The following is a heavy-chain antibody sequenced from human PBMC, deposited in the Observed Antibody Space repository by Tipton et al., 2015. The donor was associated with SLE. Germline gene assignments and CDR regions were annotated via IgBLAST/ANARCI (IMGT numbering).Heavy chain of an antibody. CDR2: INHSGST. CDR1: GGSFSGYY. D-gene: IGHD3-10*01. V-gene: IGHV4-34*01. CDR3: ARRTTMVQGVINYYYGMDV. J-gene: IGHJ6*02. Sequence: GLVKPSETLSLTCAVYGGSFSGYYWSWIRQPPGKGLEWIGEINHSGSTNYNPSLKSRVTISVDTSKNQFSLKLSSVTAADTAVYYCARRTTMVQGVINYYYGMDVWGQGTTVTVSS.